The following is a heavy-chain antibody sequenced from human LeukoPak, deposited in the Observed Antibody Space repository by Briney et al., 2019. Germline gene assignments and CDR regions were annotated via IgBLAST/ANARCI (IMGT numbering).Heavy chain of an antibody. V-gene: IGHV3-30-3*01. CDR2: ISYDGSNK. Sequence: GGSLRLSCAASGFTFSSYAMHWVRQAPGKGLEWVAVISYDGSNKYYADSVKGRFTISRDNSKNTLYLQMNSLRAEDTAVYYCARDRGINWFDPWGQGTLVTVSS. CDR3: ARDRGINWFDP. CDR1: GFTFSSYA. D-gene: IGHD3-16*01. J-gene: IGHJ5*02.